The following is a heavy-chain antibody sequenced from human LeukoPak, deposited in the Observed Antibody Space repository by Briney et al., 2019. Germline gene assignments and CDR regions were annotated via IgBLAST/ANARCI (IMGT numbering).Heavy chain of an antibody. D-gene: IGHD3-9*01. Sequence: GGSLRLSCAASGFTFSSYGMHWVRQAPGKGLEWVAVISYDGSNKYYADSVKGRFTISRDNSKNTLYLQMNSLRAEDTAVYYCAKDLGYYDILTGYYTSFGAFGIWGQGTMVTVSS. CDR2: ISYDGSNK. V-gene: IGHV3-30*18. J-gene: IGHJ3*02. CDR1: GFTFSSYG. CDR3: AKDLGYYDILTGYYTSFGAFGI.